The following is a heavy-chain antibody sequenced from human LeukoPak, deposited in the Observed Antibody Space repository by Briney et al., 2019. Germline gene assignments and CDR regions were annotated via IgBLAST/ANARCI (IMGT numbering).Heavy chain of an antibody. CDR2: IRSKAYGGTT. CDR1: GFTFGDYA. J-gene: IGHJ6*03. CDR3: TRVPATAISPTHMDV. D-gene: IGHD2-15*01. V-gene: IGHV3-49*04. Sequence: GGSLRLSCTASGFTFGDYAMSWVRQAPGKGLEWVGFIRSKAYGGTTEYAASVKGRLTISRDDSKSIAYLQMNSLKTEDTAVYYCTRVPATAISPTHMDVWGKGTTVTVSS.